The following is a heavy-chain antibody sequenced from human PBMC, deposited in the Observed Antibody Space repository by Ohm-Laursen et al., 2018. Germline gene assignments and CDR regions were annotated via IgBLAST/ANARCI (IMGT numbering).Heavy chain of an antibody. CDR2: IQSSGNT. CDR3: TRGRGI. D-gene: IGHD3-10*01. Sequence: SETLSLTCTVSGGSVRSGSYHWSWIRQPPGKGLEWIAHIQSSGNTNYNPSLKSRVTTSVDMSKNQFSLRLTSVTAADTAVYFCTRGRGIWGQGTLVTVSS. V-gene: IGHV4-61*01. CDR1: GGSVRSGSYH. J-gene: IGHJ4*02.